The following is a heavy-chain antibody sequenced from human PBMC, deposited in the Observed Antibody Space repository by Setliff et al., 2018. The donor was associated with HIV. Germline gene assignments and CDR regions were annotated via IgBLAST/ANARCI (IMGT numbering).Heavy chain of an antibody. CDR2: ISYDGRSI. D-gene: IGHD3-22*01. CDR1: GFTFRDFA. V-gene: IGHV3-30*01. Sequence: GSLRLSCVASGFTFRDFAMHWVRQAPGKGLEWVSAISYDGRSIQYADSVKGRFTISRDNSKNTLYLQVNSLRPEDTAVYSCASGAYYYDSSGYQNDAFDIWGQGTMVTVSS. CDR3: ASGAYYYDSSGYQNDAFDI. J-gene: IGHJ3*02.